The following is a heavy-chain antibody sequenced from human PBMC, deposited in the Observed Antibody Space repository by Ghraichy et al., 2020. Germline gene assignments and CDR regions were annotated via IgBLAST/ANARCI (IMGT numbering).Heavy chain of an antibody. D-gene: IGHD2-2*01. CDR2: IYYSGST. Sequence: SETLSLTCTVSGGSVSSGSYYWSWIRQPPGKGLEWIGYIYYSGSTNYNPSLKSRVTISVDTSKNQFSLKLSSVTAADTAVYYCARGPELGYCSSTSCYSYGMDVWGQGTTVTVSS. CDR3: ARGPELGYCSSTSCYSYGMDV. V-gene: IGHV4-61*01. J-gene: IGHJ6*02. CDR1: GGSVSSGSYY.